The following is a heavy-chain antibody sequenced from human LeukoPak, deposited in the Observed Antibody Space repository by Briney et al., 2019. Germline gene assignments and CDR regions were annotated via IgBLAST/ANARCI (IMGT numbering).Heavy chain of an antibody. D-gene: IGHD2-15*01. V-gene: IGHV4-4*02. CDR2: IYHSGST. CDR1: GGSISSSNW. Sequence: SETLSLTCAVSGGSISSSNWWSWVRQPPGKGLEWIGEIYHSGSTNYNPSLKSRVTISVDKSKNQFSLKLSSVTAADTAVYYCARRGGGYNSRLNYFDYWGQGTLVTVSS. J-gene: IGHJ4*02. CDR3: ARRGGGYNSRLNYFDY.